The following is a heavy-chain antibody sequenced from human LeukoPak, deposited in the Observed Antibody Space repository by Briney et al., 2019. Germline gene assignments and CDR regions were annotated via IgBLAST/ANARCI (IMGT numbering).Heavy chain of an antibody. CDR3: ARGGYYDFWSGTFDY. Sequence: GGSLRLSCAASGFTFSSYAMHWVRQAPGKGLEYVSRISSNGGSTYYANSVKGRFTISRDNSKNTLYLQMGSPRAADMAVYYCARGGYYDFWSGTFDYWGQGTLVTVSS. V-gene: IGHV3-64*01. CDR2: ISSNGGST. CDR1: GFTFSSYA. J-gene: IGHJ4*02. D-gene: IGHD3-3*01.